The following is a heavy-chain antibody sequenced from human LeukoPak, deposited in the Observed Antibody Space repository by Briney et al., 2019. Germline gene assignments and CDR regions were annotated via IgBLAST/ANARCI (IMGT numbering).Heavy chain of an antibody. CDR3: ARDPGYCSGGSCYGVFDY. D-gene: IGHD2-15*01. V-gene: IGHV1-69*01. CDR1: GGTFSSYA. CDR2: IIPIFGTA. J-gene: IGHJ4*02. Sequence: GASVKVSCKASGGTFSSYAISWVRQVPGQGLEWMGGIIPIFGTANYAQKFQGRVTITADESTSTAYMELSSLRSEDTAVYYCARDPGYCSGGSCYGVFDYWGQGTLVTVSS.